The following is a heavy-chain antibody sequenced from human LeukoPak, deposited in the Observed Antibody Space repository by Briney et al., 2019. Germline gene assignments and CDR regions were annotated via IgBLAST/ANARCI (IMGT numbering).Heavy chain of an antibody. CDR2: ISGSGGST. CDR1: GFTFSSYA. V-gene: IGHV3-23*01. Sequence: GGSLRLSCAASGFTFSSYAMSWVRQAPGKGLEWVSAISGSGGSTYYADSVKGRFTISRDNSKTTLYLQMNSLRAEDTAVYYCAKDRWYCGGDCYSYYFDYWGQGTLVTVSS. CDR3: AKDRWYCGGDCYSYYFDY. D-gene: IGHD2-21*01. J-gene: IGHJ4*02.